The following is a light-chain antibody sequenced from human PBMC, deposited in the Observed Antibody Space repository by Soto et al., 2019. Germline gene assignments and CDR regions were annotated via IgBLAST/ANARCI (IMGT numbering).Light chain of an antibody. J-gene: IGKJ4*01. Sequence: DIQMTQSPSSLSASVGDRVTLTCQASQDINNYLNWYQQKPGKAPKLLIYDASNLETGVPSRFSRTGSGSDFTLTLYSLHPEDIASYYSPHYYDLLLTFGGGTKVEI. CDR2: DAS. CDR1: QDINNY. CDR3: PHYYDLLLT. V-gene: IGKV1-33*01.